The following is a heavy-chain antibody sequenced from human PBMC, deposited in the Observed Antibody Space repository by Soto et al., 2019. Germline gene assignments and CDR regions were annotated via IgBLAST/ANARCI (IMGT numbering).Heavy chain of an antibody. J-gene: IGHJ5*02. D-gene: IGHD2-2*01. CDR3: AXVLCSSPACYFPDWFDP. V-gene: IGHV4-31*03. CDR1: GGSISSGANY. Sequence: SETLSLTCTVSGGSISSGANYWSWVRQGPGKGLEWIGNIYYSGSAYYNPSPKSRLTMSVDTSKNSFSLKLTSVTAADTAVYYCAXVLCSSPACYFPDWFDPWGQGTLVTVSS. CDR2: IYYSGSA.